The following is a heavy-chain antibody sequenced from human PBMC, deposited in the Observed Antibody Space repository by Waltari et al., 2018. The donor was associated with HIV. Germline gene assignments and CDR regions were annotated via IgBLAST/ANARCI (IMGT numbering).Heavy chain of an antibody. CDR1: GFNFSGYG. J-gene: IGHJ5*02. CDR2: IRYDESSE. D-gene: IGHD3-10*01. V-gene: IGHV3-30*02. CDR3: SKDLLTNIRGGAFDP. Sequence: QVQLVESGGGVVQPGGSLRLSCVASGFNFSGYGMHWVRQGPGKGVEWVTFIRYDESSESYLRSVKGRFTISRDNSKNIVYLQMNSLRPEDTAIYYCSKDLLTNIRGGAFDPWGQGTLVTVSS.